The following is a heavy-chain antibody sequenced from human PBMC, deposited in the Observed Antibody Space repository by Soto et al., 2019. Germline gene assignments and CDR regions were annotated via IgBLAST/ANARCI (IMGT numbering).Heavy chain of an antibody. V-gene: IGHV3-23*01. D-gene: IGHD3-3*01. Sequence: GGSLRLSCAASGFTFSSYAMSWVRQAPGKGLEWVSAISGSGGSTYYADSVKGRFTISRDNSKNTLYLQMNSLRAEDTAVYYCAKYTIFGVLQQYGMHVWGQATTLTVSS. CDR1: GFTFSSYA. CDR2: ISGSGGST. CDR3: AKYTIFGVLQQYGMHV. J-gene: IGHJ6*02.